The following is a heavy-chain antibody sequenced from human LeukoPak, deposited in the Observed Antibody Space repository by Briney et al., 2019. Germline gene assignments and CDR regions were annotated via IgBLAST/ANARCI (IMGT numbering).Heavy chain of an antibody. CDR2: IYHSGST. J-gene: IGHJ5*02. V-gene: IGHV4-38-2*02. CDR1: GYSISSGYY. Sequence: PSETLSLTCTVSGYSISSGYYWGWIRPPPGKGLEWIGSIYHSGSTYYNPSLKSRVTISVDTSKNQFSLKLSSVTAADTAVYYCARDRLALYNWFDPWGQGTLVTVSS. CDR3: ARDRLALYNWFDP.